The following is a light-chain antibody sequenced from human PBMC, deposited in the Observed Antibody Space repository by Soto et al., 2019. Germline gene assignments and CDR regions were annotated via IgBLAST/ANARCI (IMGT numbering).Light chain of an antibody. Sequence: EIVMTQSPATLSVSPGERATLSCRASQGVGTKLAWYQQRPGRGPRLLIYDASSRATGIPARFSGSGSGTEFTLIISSLQSEDFAVYYCQHYYNWPPISFGGGTKVEIK. V-gene: IGKV3-15*01. CDR3: QHYYNWPPIS. CDR1: QGVGTK. J-gene: IGKJ4*01. CDR2: DAS.